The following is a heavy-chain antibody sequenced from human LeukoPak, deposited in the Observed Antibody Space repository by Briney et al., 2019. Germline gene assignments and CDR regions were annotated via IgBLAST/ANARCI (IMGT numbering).Heavy chain of an antibody. D-gene: IGHD3-22*01. J-gene: IGHJ4*02. CDR3: AKRGVVIRVILVGFHKEAYYFDS. CDR2: ISGSGGST. CDR1: GLTLSNYG. Sequence: TGGSLRLSCVVTGLTLSNYGMSWVRQAPGKGLEWVAGISGSGGSTNYADSVKGRFTISRDNPKNTLYLQMNSLRAEDTAVYFCAKRGVVIRVILVGFHKEAYYFDSWGQRALVTVSS. V-gene: IGHV3-23*01.